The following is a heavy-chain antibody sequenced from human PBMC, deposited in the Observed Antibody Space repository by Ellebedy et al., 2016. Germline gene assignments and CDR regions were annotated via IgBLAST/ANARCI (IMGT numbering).Heavy chain of an antibody. CDR1: GYSFPNYW. J-gene: IGHJ4*02. Sequence: KVSCKGSGYSFPNYWIGWVRQMPGKGLEWIGFIFPDDSSTTYSPSFQGQVTISADKSISTAYLQWSSLKASDTAIYYCARDTAFSYWGQGTLVTVSS. D-gene: IGHD5-18*01. V-gene: IGHV5-51*01. CDR2: IFPDDSST. CDR3: ARDTAFSY.